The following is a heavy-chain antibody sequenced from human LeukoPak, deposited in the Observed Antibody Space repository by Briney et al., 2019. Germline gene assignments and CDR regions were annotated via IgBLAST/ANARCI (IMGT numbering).Heavy chain of an antibody. J-gene: IGHJ5*02. CDR3: ARYSSSSGWFDP. D-gene: IGHD6-6*01. Sequence: PSETLSLSCTVSGGSISSSGYYWGWIRRSPGKGLEWIGIIYYSGSTYYNPSLKSRVTISVDTSKNQFSLKLSSVTAADTAIYYCARYSSSSGWFDPWGQGTLVTVSS. CDR2: IYYSGST. CDR1: GGSISSSGYY. V-gene: IGHV4-39*01.